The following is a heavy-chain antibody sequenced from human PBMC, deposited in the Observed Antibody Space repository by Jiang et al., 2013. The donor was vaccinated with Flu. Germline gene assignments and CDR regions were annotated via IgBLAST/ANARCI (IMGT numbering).Heavy chain of an antibody. V-gene: IGHV4-59*08. Sequence: GPGLVKPSETLSLTCTVSGGSISSYYWSWIRQPPGKGLEWIGYIYYSGSTNYNPSLKSRVTISVDTSKNQFSLKLSSVTAADTAVYYCARRVRDGYNHWYFDLWGRGTLVTVSS. CDR1: GGSISSYY. CDR2: IYYSGST. D-gene: IGHD5-24*01. CDR3: ARRVRDGYNHWYFDL. J-gene: IGHJ2*01.